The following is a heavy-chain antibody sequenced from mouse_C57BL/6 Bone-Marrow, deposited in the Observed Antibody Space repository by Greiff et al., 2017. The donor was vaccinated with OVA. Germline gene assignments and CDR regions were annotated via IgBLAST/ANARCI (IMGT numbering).Heavy chain of an antibody. J-gene: IGHJ1*03. CDR3: SRVAYYSRRWYFDV. D-gene: IGHD2-5*01. CDR2: IWWDDDK. Sequence: QVTLKVSGPGILQPSQTLSLTCSFSGFSLSTFGMGVGWIRQPSGKGLEWLAHIWWDDDKYYNPALKSRLTISKDTSKNQVFLKIANVDTADTATYYCSRVAYYSRRWYFDVWGTGTTVTVSS. CDR1: GFSLSTFGMG. V-gene: IGHV8-8*01.